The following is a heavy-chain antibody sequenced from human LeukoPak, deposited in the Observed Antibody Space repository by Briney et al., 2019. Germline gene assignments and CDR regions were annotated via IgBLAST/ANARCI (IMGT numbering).Heavy chain of an antibody. CDR3: ADSLWLEELYADY. D-gene: IGHD3-10*01. V-gene: IGHV3-23*01. CDR2: ISGGGYST. J-gene: IGHJ4*02. CDR1: GFTFSSYA. Sequence: GGSLRLSCAASGFTFSSYAMHWVRQAPGKGLEWVSCISGGGYSTYYADSVKGRFTISRDNSKNTLYLQMNSLRAEDTAVYYCADSLWLEELYADYWGQRALVTVS.